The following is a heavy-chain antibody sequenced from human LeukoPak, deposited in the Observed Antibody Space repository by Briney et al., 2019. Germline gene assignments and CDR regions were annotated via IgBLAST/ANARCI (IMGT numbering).Heavy chain of an antibody. CDR3: AKGIGELRMGNYYYYGMDV. CDR1: GFTFSSYG. CDR2: ISYDGST. Sequence: GGSLRLSCAASGFTFSSYGMHWVRQAPGKGLEGVAVISYDGSTYADSVKGRFTISRDNSKNTLYLQMNGLRAEDTAVYYCAKGIGELRMGNYYYYGMDVWGQGTTVTVSS. J-gene: IGHJ6*02. D-gene: IGHD3-10*01. V-gene: IGHV3-30*18.